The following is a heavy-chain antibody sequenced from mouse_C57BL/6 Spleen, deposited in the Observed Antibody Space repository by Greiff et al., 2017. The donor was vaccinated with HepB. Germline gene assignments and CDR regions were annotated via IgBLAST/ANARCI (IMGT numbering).Heavy chain of an antibody. D-gene: IGHD1-1*01. CDR3: ARRDYYGSSFYAMDY. CDR1: GYTFTSYW. CDR2: IDPSDSYT. J-gene: IGHJ4*01. Sequence: QVHVKQSGAELVKPGASVKLSCKASGYTFTSYWMQWVNQRPGQGLEWIGEIDPSDSYTNYNQKFKGKATLTVDTSSSTAYMQLSSLTSEDSAVYYCARRDYYGSSFYAMDYWGQGTSVTVSS. V-gene: IGHV1-50*01.